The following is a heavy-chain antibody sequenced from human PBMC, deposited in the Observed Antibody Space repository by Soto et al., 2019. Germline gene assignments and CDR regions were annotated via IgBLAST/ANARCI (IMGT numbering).Heavy chain of an antibody. CDR2: IIPILGIA. D-gene: IGHD5-12*01. CDR1: GGTFSSYT. CDR3: ARTERGYSGYDWDY. J-gene: IGHJ4*02. Sequence: ASVKVSCKASGGTFSSYTISWVRQAPGQGLEWKGRIIPILGIANYAQKFQGRVTITADKSTSTAYMELSSLRSEDTAVYYCARTERGYSGYDWDYWGQGTLVTVSS. V-gene: IGHV1-69*02.